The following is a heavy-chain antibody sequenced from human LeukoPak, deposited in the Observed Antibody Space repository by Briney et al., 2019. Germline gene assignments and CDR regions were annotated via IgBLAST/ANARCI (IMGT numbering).Heavy chain of an antibody. CDR1: GFTFSSYA. CDR3: VGQWELRSLAFDI. J-gene: IGHJ3*02. D-gene: IGHD1-26*01. CDR2: ISYDGSNK. V-gene: IGHV3-30*04. Sequence: PGMSLTLSCAPSGFTFSSYAMHWARQAPGKGREWVAVISYDGSNKYYADYVKGRFTISINNSKNTLYLQMNSLRAEDTAVYYCVGQWELRSLAFDIWGQGTMVTVSS.